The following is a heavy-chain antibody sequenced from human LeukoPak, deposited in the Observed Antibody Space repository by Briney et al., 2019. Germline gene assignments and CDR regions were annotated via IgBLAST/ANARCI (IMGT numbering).Heavy chain of an antibody. CDR2: ISGSGGST. D-gene: IGHD4-17*01. J-gene: IGHJ3*02. V-gene: IGHV3-23*01. CDR1: GFTFTNYW. Sequence: GGSLRLSCAASGFTFTNYWMSWVRQAPGKGLEWVSAISGSGGSTYYADSVKGRFTISRDNSKNTLYLQMNSLRAEDTAVYYCAKEHGDQDDAFDIWGQGTMVTVSS. CDR3: AKEHGDQDDAFDI.